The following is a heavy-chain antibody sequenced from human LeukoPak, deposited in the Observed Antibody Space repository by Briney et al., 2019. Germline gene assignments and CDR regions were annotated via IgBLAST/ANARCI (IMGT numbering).Heavy chain of an antibody. J-gene: IGHJ4*02. D-gene: IGHD5-12*01. Sequence: HPGGSLRLSCTGSGFTFSDYEMNWVRQAPGKGLEWISYISNSGSIIYYADSVKGRFTISRDNAKNTLYLQMNSLRAEDTAVYYCARDEVATIDYWGQGTLVTVSS. V-gene: IGHV3-48*03. CDR2: ISNSGSII. CDR1: GFTFSDYE. CDR3: ARDEVATIDY.